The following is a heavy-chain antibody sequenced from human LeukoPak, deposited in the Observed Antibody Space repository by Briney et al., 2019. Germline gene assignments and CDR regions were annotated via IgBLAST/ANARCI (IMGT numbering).Heavy chain of an antibody. Sequence: GASVKVSCKASGGTVSSYAISWVRQAPGQGLEWMGGIIPIFGTANYAQEFQGRVTITADESTSTAYMELSSLRSEDTAVYYCAREHMVRGVMRLGYWGQGTLVTVSS. D-gene: IGHD3-10*01. CDR1: GGTVSSYA. CDR2: IIPIFGTA. J-gene: IGHJ4*02. CDR3: AREHMVRGVMRLGY. V-gene: IGHV1-69*13.